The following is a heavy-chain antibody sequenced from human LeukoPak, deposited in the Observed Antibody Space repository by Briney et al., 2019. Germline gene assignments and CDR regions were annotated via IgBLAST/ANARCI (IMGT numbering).Heavy chain of an antibody. Sequence: SETLSLTCTVSIVSINSSSYYRGWIRQPPGKGLEWIGYIYYSGSTNYNPSLKSRVTISVDASKNHFSLKLNSVTAADTAVYYCARGATHYYFDSWGQGTLVTVSS. CDR3: ARGATHYYFDS. V-gene: IGHV4-61*03. J-gene: IGHJ4*02. CDR2: IYYSGST. CDR1: IVSINSSSYY.